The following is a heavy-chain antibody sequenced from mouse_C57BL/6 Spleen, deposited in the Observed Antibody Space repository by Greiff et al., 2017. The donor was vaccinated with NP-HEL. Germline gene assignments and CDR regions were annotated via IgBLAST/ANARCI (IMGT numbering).Heavy chain of an antibody. D-gene: IGHD1-1*01. CDR1: GYSFTGYY. Sequence: VQLKQSGPELVKPGASVKISCKASGYSFTGYYMNWVKQSPEKSLEWIGEINPSTGGTTYNQKFKAKATLTVDKSSSTAYMQLKSLTSEDSAVYYCAPYYGSSLWSFDVWGTGTTVTVSS. CDR3: APYYGSSLWSFDV. J-gene: IGHJ1*03. V-gene: IGHV1-42*01. CDR2: INPSTGGT.